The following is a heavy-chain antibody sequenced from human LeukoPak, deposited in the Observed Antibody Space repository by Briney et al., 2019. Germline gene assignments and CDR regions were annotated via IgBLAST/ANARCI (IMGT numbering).Heavy chain of an antibody. D-gene: IGHD6-13*01. CDR1: GFTFSTYW. Sequence: GGSLRLSCAAYGFTFSTYWMSWVRQAPGKGLEWVANIKQDGSEKYYLDSVKGRFTISRDNAKNSLYLQMNSLRAEDTAVYFCTREAAAGIDYWGQGTLVTVSA. CDR2: IKQDGSEK. V-gene: IGHV3-7*01. CDR3: TREAAAGIDY. J-gene: IGHJ4*02.